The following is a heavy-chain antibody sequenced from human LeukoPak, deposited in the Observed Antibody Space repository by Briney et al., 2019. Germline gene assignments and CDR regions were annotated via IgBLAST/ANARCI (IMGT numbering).Heavy chain of an antibody. V-gene: IGHV4-34*01. CDR2: INHSGST. CDR3: ARPSEGGSYYY. D-gene: IGHD1-26*01. CDR1: GVSFSGYY. J-gene: IGHJ4*02. Sequence: SETLSLTCAAYGVSFSGYYWSWIRQPPGKGLEWIGEINHSGSTHYNPSLKSRVTISVDTSKNQFSLKLSSVTAADTAVYYCARPSEGGSYYYWGQGTPVTVAS.